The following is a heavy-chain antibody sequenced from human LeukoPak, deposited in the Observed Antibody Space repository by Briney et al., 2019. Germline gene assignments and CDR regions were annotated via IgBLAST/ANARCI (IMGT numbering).Heavy chain of an antibody. CDR3: AKDGERRQWLASYLTD. CDR1: GFTFSSYA. CDR2: ISGSGGST. D-gene: IGHD6-19*01. J-gene: IGHJ4*02. Sequence: PGGSLRLSGAASGFTFSSYAMSWVRQAPGKGLEWVSAISGSGGSTYYADSVKGRFTTSRDNSKNTLYLQMNSLRAEDTAVYYCAKDGERRQWLASYLTDWGQGTLVTVSS. V-gene: IGHV3-23*01.